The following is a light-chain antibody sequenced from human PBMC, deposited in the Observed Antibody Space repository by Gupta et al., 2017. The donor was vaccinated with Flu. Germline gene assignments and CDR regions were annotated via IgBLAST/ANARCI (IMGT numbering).Light chain of an antibody. CDR1: KLGDKY. V-gene: IGLV3-1*01. CDR3: QAWDSNTAEVV. J-gene: IGLJ2*01. Sequence: SYELTQPPSVSVSPGQTASITCSGDKLGDKYTSWYQQRPGQSPFLVIFEGNRRPSGIPERFSGSTSGNTATLTISGTPAIDEADYYCQAWDSNTAEVVFGGGTKLTVL. CDR2: EGN.